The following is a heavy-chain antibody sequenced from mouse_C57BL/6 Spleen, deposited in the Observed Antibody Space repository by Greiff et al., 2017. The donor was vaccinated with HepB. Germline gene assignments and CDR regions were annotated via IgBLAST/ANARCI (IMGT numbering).Heavy chain of an antibody. J-gene: IGHJ1*03. V-gene: IGHV1-42*01. CDR2: INPSTGGT. D-gene: IGHD5-1-1*01. CDR1: GYSFTGYY. CDR3: ARFKYDWYFDV. Sequence: VQLKESGPELVKPGASVKISCKASGYSFTGYYMNWVKQSPEKSLEWIGEINPSTGGTTYNQKFKAKATLTVDKSSSTAYTQLKSLTSEDSAVYYCARFKYDWYFDVWGTGTTVTVST.